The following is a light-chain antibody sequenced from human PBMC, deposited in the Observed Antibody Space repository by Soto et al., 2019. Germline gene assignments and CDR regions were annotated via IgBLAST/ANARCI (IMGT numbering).Light chain of an antibody. CDR1: SSDVGGYNY. CDR2: DVS. J-gene: IGLJ1*01. CDR3: SSYTTSNTRQIV. V-gene: IGLV2-14*03. Sequence: SRVASECRSRGPSIPISCTGTSSDVGGYNYVSWYQHHPGKAPKLIIFDVSNRPSGVSNPFSGSKSGNTASLTISGLQPEDEADYYCSSYTTSNTRQIVFGTGTKVTVL.